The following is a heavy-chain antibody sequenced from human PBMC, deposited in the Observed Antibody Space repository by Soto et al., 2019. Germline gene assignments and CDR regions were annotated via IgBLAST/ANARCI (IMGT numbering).Heavy chain of an antibody. Sequence: EVQLLESGGGLVQPGGSLRLSCVGSGFTFINYAMNWVRQTPGKGLEWVSTISGGGDRTFDADTVKGRFTISRDNSKNTVNLQMNSLRADYTAVYYCARKVLGSTSRPDWWYFDLWGRCTLVTVSS. CDR2: ISGGGDRT. D-gene: IGHD2-2*01. CDR3: ARKVLGSTSRPDWWYFDL. CDR1: GFTFINYA. V-gene: IGHV3-23*01. J-gene: IGHJ2*01.